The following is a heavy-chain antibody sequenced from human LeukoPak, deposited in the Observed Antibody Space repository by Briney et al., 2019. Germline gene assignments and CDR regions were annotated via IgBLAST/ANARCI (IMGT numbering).Heavy chain of an antibody. CDR3: ARVDTPRALYDY. D-gene: IGHD5-18*01. CDR1: GYTLTGYY. CDR2: INPNSGGT. J-gene: IGHJ4*02. V-gene: IGHV1-2*02. Sequence: ASVKVSCKASGYTLTGYYMHWVRQAPGQGLEWLGWINPNSGGTNYAQKFQGRVTMTRDTSISTAYMELSRLRSDDTAVYYCARVDTPRALYDYWGQGTLVTVSS.